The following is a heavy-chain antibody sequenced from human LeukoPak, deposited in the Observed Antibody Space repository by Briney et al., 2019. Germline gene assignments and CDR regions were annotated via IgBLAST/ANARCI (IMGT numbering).Heavy chain of an antibody. CDR3: ARDLAIFGVVIMANDAFDI. Sequence: PGRSLRLSCAASGFTFSSYAMHWVRQAPGKGLEWVAVISYDGSNKYYADSVKGRFTISRDNSKNTLYLQMNSLRAEDTAVYYCARDLAIFGVVIMANDAFDIWGQGTMATVSS. V-gene: IGHV3-30-3*01. CDR1: GFTFSSYA. D-gene: IGHD3-3*01. J-gene: IGHJ3*02. CDR2: ISYDGSNK.